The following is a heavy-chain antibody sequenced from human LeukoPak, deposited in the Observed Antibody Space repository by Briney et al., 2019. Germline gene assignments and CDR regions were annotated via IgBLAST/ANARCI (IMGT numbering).Heavy chain of an antibody. J-gene: IGHJ1*01. CDR2: IYTSGST. V-gene: IGHV4-4*07. D-gene: IGHD6-19*01. CDR1: GGSISNFY. Sequence: KPSETLSLTCTVSGGSISNFYWSWIRQPAGKTLEWIGRIYTSGSTNYNPSLKSRVTMSVDTSKNQFSLKLSSVTAADTAVYYCAGGGIAVAGNRKYFQHWGQGTLVTVSS. CDR3: AGGGIAVAGNRKYFQH.